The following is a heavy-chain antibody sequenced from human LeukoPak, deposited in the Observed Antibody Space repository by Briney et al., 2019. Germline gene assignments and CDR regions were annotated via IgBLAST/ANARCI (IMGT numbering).Heavy chain of an antibody. CDR3: ARDRADFFDY. V-gene: IGHV4-59*01. J-gene: IGHJ4*02. Sequence: PSETLSLTCTVSGGSISRYYWSWIRQPPGKGLEWIGYISSSGSSNYNSSLKSRVTISVDTSKNQFSLNLSSVTAADTAVYYCARDRADFFDYWGQGTLVTVSS. CDR1: GGSISRYY. CDR2: ISSSGSS. D-gene: IGHD3/OR15-3a*01.